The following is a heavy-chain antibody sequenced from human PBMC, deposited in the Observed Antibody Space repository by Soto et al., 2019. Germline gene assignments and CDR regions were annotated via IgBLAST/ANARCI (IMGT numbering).Heavy chain of an antibody. CDR2: INPNSGGT. D-gene: IGHD1-26*01. CDR3: ARDLIPLYSGRYHY. CDR1: GYTFTGYY. J-gene: IGHJ4*02. Sequence: QVQLVQSGAEVKKPGASVKVSCKASGYTFTGYYMHWVRPSPGHGLEWMGWINPNSGGTNYAQKFQGSVTMTRDTSISTAYMELSRLRSDDTAVYYCARDLIPLYSGRYHYWGQGTLVTVSS. V-gene: IGHV1-2*02.